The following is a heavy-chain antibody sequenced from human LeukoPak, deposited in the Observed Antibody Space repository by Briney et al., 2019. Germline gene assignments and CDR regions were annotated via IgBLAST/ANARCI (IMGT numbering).Heavy chain of an antibody. Sequence: VSVKVSCKASGYIFSNYAISWVRQAPGQGLEWVGWINTYNGNTNYPQKLQGRVTMTTDTSTRTAYMELRSLRSDDTAVYYCAREVYGDLLVGGNFDYWGQGTLVTVSS. CDR2: INTYNGNT. J-gene: IGHJ4*02. V-gene: IGHV1-18*01. CDR3: AREVYGDLLVGGNFDY. D-gene: IGHD4-17*01. CDR1: GYIFSNYA.